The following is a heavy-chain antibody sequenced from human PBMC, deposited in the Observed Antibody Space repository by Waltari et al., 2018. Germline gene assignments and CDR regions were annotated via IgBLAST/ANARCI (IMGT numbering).Heavy chain of an antibody. Sequence: QVQLQQWGAGLWKPSETLSLPCAVYGGSFSGYYWSWTRQPPGEGLEWIGEINHSGSTTYNPSLKSRVTISVDTSKNQFSLKLSSVTAADTAVYYCARLGRVVPAALRYYYYMDVWGKGTTVTVSS. CDR1: GGSFSGYY. V-gene: IGHV4-34*01. CDR3: ARLGRVVPAALRYYYYMDV. J-gene: IGHJ6*03. CDR2: INHSGST. D-gene: IGHD2-2*01.